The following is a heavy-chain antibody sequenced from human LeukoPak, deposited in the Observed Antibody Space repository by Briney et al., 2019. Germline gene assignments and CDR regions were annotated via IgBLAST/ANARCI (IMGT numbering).Heavy chain of an antibody. D-gene: IGHD2-2*01. Sequence: GESLKISCKGSGYIFTSYWIGWVGHMPGKGLEWMGIIYPGDSDTRYSPAFQGQVTISADKSISTAYLQWSSLKASDTAMYYCARHPGGYCSSTSCLGGDYYYYGMDVWGQGTTVTVSS. CDR1: GYIFTSYW. V-gene: IGHV5-51*01. CDR3: ARHPGGYCSSTSCLGGDYYYYGMDV. J-gene: IGHJ6*02. CDR2: IYPGDSDT.